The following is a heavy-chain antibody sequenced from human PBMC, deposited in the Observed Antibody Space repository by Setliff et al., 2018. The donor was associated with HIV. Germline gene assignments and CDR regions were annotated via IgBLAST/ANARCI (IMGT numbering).Heavy chain of an antibody. CDR1: GYTFDSYG. D-gene: IGHD3-22*01. Sequence: ASVKVSCKASGYTFDSYGISWVRQAPGQGLEWMGWITDYNGNTNYAQKFQGRVTMTRDTSISTAYMELSSLKSDDTAVYYCARGRNYDSSGYGDYYYYMDVWGKGTTVTVSS. V-gene: IGHV1-18*01. CDR2: ITDYNGNT. CDR3: ARGRNYDSSGYGDYYYYMDV. J-gene: IGHJ6*03.